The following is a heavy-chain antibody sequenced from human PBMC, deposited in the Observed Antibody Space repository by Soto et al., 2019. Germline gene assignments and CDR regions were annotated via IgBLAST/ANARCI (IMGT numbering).Heavy chain of an antibody. V-gene: IGHV3-74*01. D-gene: IGHD3-22*01. CDR2: IHSDGSTT. CDR3: ARENSRSYHFDY. CDR1: GFTFSEYW. J-gene: IGHJ4*02. Sequence: VGSLRLSCGASGFTFSEYWMHWVRQAPGKGLVWVSRIHSDGSTTNYADPVKGRFTISRDNAKNTLFLQMNSLRAEDTAVYYCARENSRSYHFDYWGQGILVTVSS.